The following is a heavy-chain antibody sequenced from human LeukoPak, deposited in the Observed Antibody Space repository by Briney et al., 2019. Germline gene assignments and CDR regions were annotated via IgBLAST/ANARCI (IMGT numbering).Heavy chain of an antibody. CDR3: ARGGPQYCTNGVCLTYYFVY. D-gene: IGHD2-8*01. CDR1: GGSLSGYY. J-gene: IGHJ4*02. Sequence: SETLSLTCAVYGGSLSGYYWSWIRQPPGKGLEWIGEINHSGSTNYNPSLKSRVTISVDTSKNRFSLKLSSVTAADTAVYYCARGGPQYCTNGVCLTYYFVYCGQGTLVTVS. V-gene: IGHV4-34*01. CDR2: INHSGST.